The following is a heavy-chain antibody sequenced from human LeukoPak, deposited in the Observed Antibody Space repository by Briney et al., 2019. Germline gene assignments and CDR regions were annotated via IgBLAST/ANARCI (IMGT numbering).Heavy chain of an antibody. D-gene: IGHD3-22*01. V-gene: IGHV4-34*01. J-gene: IGHJ4*02. Sequence: SETLSLTCAVYGGSFSGYYWSWIRQPPGKGLEWIGEINHSGSTNYNPSLKSRVTRSVDTSKNQFSLKLSSVTAADTAVYYCAREQWLSYYFDYWGQGTLVTVSS. CDR2: INHSGST. CDR1: GGSFSGYY. CDR3: AREQWLSYYFDY.